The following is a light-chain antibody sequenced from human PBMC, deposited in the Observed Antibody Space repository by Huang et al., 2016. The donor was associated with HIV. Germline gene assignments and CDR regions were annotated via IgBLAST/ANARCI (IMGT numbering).Light chain of an antibody. CDR3: QQSYSTLPT. V-gene: IGKV1-39*01. J-gene: IGKJ1*01. CDR1: QSISSY. CDR2: AAS. Sequence: DIQMTQSPSSLSASVGDRVTITCRASQSISSYLNWYQQKPGKAPKLLIYAASSLESGVPSRFSGSGARTNFTLTISSLQPEDFAIYDCQQSYSTLPTFGQGTKVEIK.